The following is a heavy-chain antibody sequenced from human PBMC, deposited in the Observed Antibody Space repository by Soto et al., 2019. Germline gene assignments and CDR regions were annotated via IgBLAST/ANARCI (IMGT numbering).Heavy chain of an antibody. CDR2: IYYSGST. Sequence: QVQLQESGPGLVKPSETLSLTCTVSGGSVSSGSYYWSWIRQPPGKGLEWIGYIYYSGSTNYNPSLKSRVTISVDTSKNQFSLKLSSVTAADTAVYYCARDYLYSSSSWSVPRYYYYGMDVWGQGTTVTVSS. J-gene: IGHJ6*02. CDR3: ARDYLYSSSSWSVPRYYYYGMDV. CDR1: GGSVSSGSYY. D-gene: IGHD6-6*01. V-gene: IGHV4-61*01.